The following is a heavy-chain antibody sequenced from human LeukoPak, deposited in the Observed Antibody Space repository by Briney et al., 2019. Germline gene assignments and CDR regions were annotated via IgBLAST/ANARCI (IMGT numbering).Heavy chain of an antibody. D-gene: IGHD2-21*01. Sequence: PGGSLRLSCAASGFIFSHYGMHWVRQAPGRGLEWVAVIQNDASTENFADSVKGRFTISRDNYKNTVFLQMNSLRVEDTAVYYCARELSQIVWGGLDYGGQGTLVSVSS. V-gene: IGHV3-33*05. CDR3: ARELSQIVWGGLDY. CDR2: IQNDASTE. CDR1: GFIFSHYG. J-gene: IGHJ4*02.